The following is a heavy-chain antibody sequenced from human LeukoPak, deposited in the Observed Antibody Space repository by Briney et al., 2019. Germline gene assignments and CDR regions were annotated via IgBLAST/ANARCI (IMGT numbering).Heavy chain of an antibody. CDR3: ARDEQLVENWFDP. Sequence: GGSLRLSCAASGFTFSDYYISWIRQAPGKGLGWVSYISSSGSTIYYADSVKGRFTISRDNAKNSLYLQMNSLRAEDTAVYYCARDEQLVENWFDPWGQGTLVTVSS. D-gene: IGHD6-13*01. V-gene: IGHV3-11*01. CDR1: GFTFSDYY. J-gene: IGHJ5*02. CDR2: ISSSGSTI.